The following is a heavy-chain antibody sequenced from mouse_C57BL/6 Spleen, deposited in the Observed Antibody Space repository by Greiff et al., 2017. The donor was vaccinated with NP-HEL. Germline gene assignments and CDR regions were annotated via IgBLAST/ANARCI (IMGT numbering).Heavy chain of an antibody. V-gene: IGHV1-82*01. CDR1: GYAFSSSW. D-gene: IGHD3-3*01. Sequence: QVQLKESGPELVKPGASVKISCKASGYAFSSSWMNWVKQRPGKGLEWIGRIYPGDGDTNYNGKFKGKATLTADKSSSTAYMQLSSLTSEDSAVYFCARERDHHGFDYWGQGTTLTVSS. J-gene: IGHJ2*01. CDR3: ARERDHHGFDY. CDR2: IYPGDGDT.